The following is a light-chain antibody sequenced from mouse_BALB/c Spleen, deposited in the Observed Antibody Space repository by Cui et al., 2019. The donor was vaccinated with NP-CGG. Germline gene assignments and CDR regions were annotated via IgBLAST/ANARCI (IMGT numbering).Light chain of an antibody. CDR3: ALWYSNHWV. V-gene: IGLV1*01. CDR2: GTN. Sequence: QAVVTQESALTTSPGETVTATCRPSTGAVTTSNYANWVQEKPDHLFTGLIGGTNNRAPGVPARFSGSLIGDKAALTITGAQTEDEAIYFCALWYSNHWVFGGGTKLTVL. J-gene: IGLJ1*01. CDR1: TGAVTTSNY.